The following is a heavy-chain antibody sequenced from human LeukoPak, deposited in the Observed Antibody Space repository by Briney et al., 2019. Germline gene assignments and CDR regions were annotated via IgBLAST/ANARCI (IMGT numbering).Heavy chain of an antibody. CDR3: AKAVNPLRFLEWLFDF. D-gene: IGHD3-3*01. V-gene: IGHV3-23*01. CDR1: GFTFSNYA. CDR2: ITGSGGST. Sequence: GGSLRLSCVVSGFTFSNYAMSWVRQAPGKGLEWVSAITGSGGSTYYADSVKGRFTISRDNSENILCLQMNSLRAEDTAVYYCAKAVNPLRFLEWLFDFWGQGTLVTVSS. J-gene: IGHJ5*01.